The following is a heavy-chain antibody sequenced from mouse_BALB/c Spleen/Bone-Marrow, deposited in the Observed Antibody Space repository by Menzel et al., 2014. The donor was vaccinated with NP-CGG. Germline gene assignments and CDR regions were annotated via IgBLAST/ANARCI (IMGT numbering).Heavy chain of an antibody. Sequence: QQSGAELVKPGASVKLSCKTSGFTFSSTYLSWLRQKPGQSLEWIAWIYARTGGTNYNPKFTGKAQPIVDTSSSTAFMQFSSLTNEDSAIYYCARHYGNYAAMDYWGQGTSVTVSS. CDR3: ARHYGNYAAMDY. CDR2: IYARTGGT. J-gene: IGHJ4*01. V-gene: IGHV1-84*02. D-gene: IGHD2-1*01. CDR1: GFTFSSTY.